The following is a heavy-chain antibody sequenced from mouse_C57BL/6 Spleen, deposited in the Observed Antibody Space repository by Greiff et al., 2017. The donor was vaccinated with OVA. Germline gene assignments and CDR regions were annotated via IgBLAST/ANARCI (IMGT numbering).Heavy chain of an antibody. CDR2: ISNGGGST. J-gene: IGHJ4*01. CDR3: ARVNGATYAMDY. CDR1: GFTFSDYY. Sequence: EVQLVESGGGLVQPGGSLKLSCAASGFTFSDYYMYWVRQTPEKRLEWVAYISNGGGSTYYPDTVKGRFTISRDNAKNTLYLQMSRLKSEDTAMYYCARVNGATYAMDYWGQGTSVTVSS. D-gene: IGHD3-1*01. V-gene: IGHV5-12*01.